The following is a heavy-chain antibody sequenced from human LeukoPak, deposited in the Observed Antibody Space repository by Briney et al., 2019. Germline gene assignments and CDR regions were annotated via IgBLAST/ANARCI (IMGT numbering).Heavy chain of an antibody. CDR2: IKSKTDGGTT. D-gene: IGHD3-22*01. CDR1: GFTFSSYE. CDR3: TTGSLVVVPGVDY. Sequence: PGGSLRLSCAASGFTFSSYEMNWVRQAPGKGLEWVGRIKSKTDGGTTDYAAPVKGRFTISRDDSKNTLYLQMDSLKTEDTAVYYCTTGSLVVVPGVDYWGQGTMVTVSS. V-gene: IGHV3-15*01. J-gene: IGHJ4*02.